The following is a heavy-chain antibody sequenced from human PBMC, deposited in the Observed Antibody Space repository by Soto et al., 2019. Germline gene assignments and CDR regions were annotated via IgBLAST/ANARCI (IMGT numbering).Heavy chain of an antibody. D-gene: IGHD6-13*01. J-gene: IGHJ4*02. Sequence: ASVKVSCKASGGTFSSYAISWVRQAPGQGLEWMGGIIPIFGTANYAQKFQGRVTITAEESTSTAYMELSSLRSEDTAVYYCARGDSRSWLRNDYWGQGTLVTVSS. CDR2: IIPIFGTA. CDR1: GGTFSSYA. V-gene: IGHV1-69*13. CDR3: ARGDSRSWLRNDY.